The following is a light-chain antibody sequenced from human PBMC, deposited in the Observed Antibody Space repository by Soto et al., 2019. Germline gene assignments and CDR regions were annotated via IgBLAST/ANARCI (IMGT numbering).Light chain of an antibody. CDR3: QSYDSSLSGYVV. CDR1: SSNIGAGYD. CDR2: GNS. J-gene: IGLJ2*01. Sequence: QSVLTQPPSVSGAPGQRVTISCTGSSSNIGAGYDVHWYQQLPGTAPKLLIYGNSNRPSGVPDRFSGSKSGTSASLAITGXQAEXXXXYXCQSYDSSLSGYVVFGGGTKLTVL. V-gene: IGLV1-40*01.